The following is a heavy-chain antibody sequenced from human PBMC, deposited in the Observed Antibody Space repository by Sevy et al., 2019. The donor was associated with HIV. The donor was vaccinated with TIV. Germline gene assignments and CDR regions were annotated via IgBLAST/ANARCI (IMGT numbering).Heavy chain of an antibody. CDR2: ISYDGSNK. Sequence: GGSLRLSCAASGFTFSSYAMHWVRQAPGKGLEWVAVISYDGSNKYYADSVKGRFTISRDNSKNTLYLQMNGLRAEDXAVYYCARDGASVSALGGYCSGGSCYHSPLYGMDVWGQGTTVTVSS. J-gene: IGHJ6*02. CDR1: GFTFSSYA. V-gene: IGHV3-30-3*01. D-gene: IGHD2-15*01. CDR3: ARDGASVSALGGYCSGGSCYHSPLYGMDV.